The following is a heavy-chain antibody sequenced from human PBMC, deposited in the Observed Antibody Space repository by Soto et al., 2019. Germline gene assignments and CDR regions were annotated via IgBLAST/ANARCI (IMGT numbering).Heavy chain of an antibody. J-gene: IGHJ6*03. V-gene: IGHV4-31*03. CDR1: GGSISSGGYY. Sequence: PSETLSLTCTVSGGSISSGGYYWSWIRQHPGKGLEWIGHIYYSGSTFYNPSLKSRVTISVDTSKNQFSLKLSSVTAADTAVYYCAREWRNPGDSSSYCSSTSCYDYYYYMDVWGKGTTVTVSS. D-gene: IGHD2-2*01. CDR2: IYYSGST. CDR3: AREWRNPGDSSSYCSSTSCYDYYYYMDV.